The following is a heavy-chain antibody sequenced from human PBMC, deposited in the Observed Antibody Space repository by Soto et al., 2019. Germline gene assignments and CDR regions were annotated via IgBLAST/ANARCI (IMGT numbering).Heavy chain of an antibody. CDR3: ARDEAAADYWFDP. J-gene: IGHJ5*02. CDR1: GGSVISGHYD. V-gene: IGHV4-61*01. Sequence: SQTLSLTCTVSGGSVISGHYDWNWIRQPPGKVLEWIGYIYYSGNTNSNPSLKSRVTITVDTSKNQLSLKLSSVTAADTAVYYCARDEAAADYWFDPWGQGTLVTVSS. CDR2: IYYSGNT. D-gene: IGHD6-13*01.